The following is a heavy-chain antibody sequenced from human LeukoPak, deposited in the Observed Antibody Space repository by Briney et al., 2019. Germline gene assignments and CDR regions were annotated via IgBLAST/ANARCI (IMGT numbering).Heavy chain of an antibody. V-gene: IGHV3-9*01. CDR2: INWNGGSI. J-gene: IGHJ4*02. CDR3: AKDMGWELKGGVY. CDR1: GFTFDDYA. D-gene: IGHD1-26*01. Sequence: PGRSLRLSCAASGFTFDDYAMRWVRQAPGKGLEWVSGINWNGGSIGYADSVKGRFTISRDNAKNSLYLQMNSLRAEDTALYYCAKDMGWELKGGVYWGQGTLVTVSS.